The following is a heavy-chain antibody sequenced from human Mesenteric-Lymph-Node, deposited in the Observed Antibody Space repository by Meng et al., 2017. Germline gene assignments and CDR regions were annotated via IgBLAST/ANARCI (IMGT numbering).Heavy chain of an antibody. CDR3: ARTLRFLEWLLDY. Sequence: QLQKWGAGRLKPSETLSLTCAVYGGSLSDYCCHWIRQPPGKGLEWIGEVNHSKSTNYNPSLKSRVTISVDTSKNQFSLKLSSVTAADTAVYYCARTLRFLEWLLDYWGQGTLVTVSS. V-gene: IGHV4-34*02. CDR1: GGSLSDYC. D-gene: IGHD3-3*01. J-gene: IGHJ4*02. CDR2: VNHSKST.